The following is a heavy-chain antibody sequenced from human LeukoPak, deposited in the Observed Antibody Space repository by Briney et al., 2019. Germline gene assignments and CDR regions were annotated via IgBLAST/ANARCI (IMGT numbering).Heavy chain of an antibody. CDR1: GFTFRSYW. Sequence: GGSLRLSCAASGFTFRSYWMSWVRQAPGKGLEWVANIKQDGSEKNYVDSVKGRFTISRDNAKNSLYLQMNGLRAEDTAVYYCARGSWSAAGTSIDYWGQGTLVTVSS. V-gene: IGHV3-7*02. J-gene: IGHJ4*02. CDR2: IKQDGSEK. CDR3: ARGSWSAAGTSIDY. D-gene: IGHD6-13*01.